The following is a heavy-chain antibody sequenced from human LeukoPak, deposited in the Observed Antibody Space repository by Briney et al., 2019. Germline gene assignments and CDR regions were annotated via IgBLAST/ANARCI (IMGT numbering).Heavy chain of an antibody. CDR2: ISSSSSYI. Sequence: GGSLRLSCAASGFNFSSYSMNWVRQAPGKGLEWVSSISSSSSYIYYADSVKGRFTISRDNAKNSLYLQMNSLRAEDTAVYYCARDFDIAARPGAFDIWGQGTMVTVSS. V-gene: IGHV3-21*01. D-gene: IGHD6-6*01. CDR3: ARDFDIAARPGAFDI. J-gene: IGHJ3*02. CDR1: GFNFSSYS.